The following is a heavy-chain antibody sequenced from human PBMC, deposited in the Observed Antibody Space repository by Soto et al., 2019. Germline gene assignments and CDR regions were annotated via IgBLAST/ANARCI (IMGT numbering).Heavy chain of an antibody. Sequence: GGSLRLSYGASWFTVNSHAMSWVRQAPGKGREWVASISGSGDGTYYGDSVKGRFTISRDSSSSTLYLQMNNLRGEDTAVYFCTKSRRGILMVYGFGGMDVWGQGTTVTVSS. CDR2: ISGSGDGT. CDR3: TKSRRGILMVYGFGGMDV. J-gene: IGHJ6*02. V-gene: IGHV3-23*01. CDR1: WFTVNSHA. D-gene: IGHD2-8*01.